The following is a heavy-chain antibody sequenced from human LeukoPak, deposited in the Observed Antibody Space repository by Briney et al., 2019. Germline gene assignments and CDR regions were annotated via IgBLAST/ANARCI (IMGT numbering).Heavy chain of an antibody. Sequence: ASVKVSCKVSGYTLTELSMHWVRQAPGKGLEWMGGFDPEDGETIYAQKFQGRVTMTEDTSTDTAYMELSRLRSDDTAVYYCARVGDGLNDAFDIWGQGTMVTVSS. J-gene: IGHJ3*02. CDR3: ARVGDGLNDAFDI. V-gene: IGHV1-24*01. D-gene: IGHD5-24*01. CDR1: GYTLTELS. CDR2: FDPEDGET.